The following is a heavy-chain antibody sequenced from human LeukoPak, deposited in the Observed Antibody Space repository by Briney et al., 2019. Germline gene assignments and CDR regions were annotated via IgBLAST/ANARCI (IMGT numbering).Heavy chain of an antibody. CDR1: GGSISSGGYY. CDR3: ARDAIAVAGTDAFDI. D-gene: IGHD6-19*01. Sequence: TSQTLSLTCTVSGGSISSGGYYWSWIRQHPGKGLEWIGYIYYSGSTYYNPSLKSRVTISVDTSKNQFSLKLSSVTAADTAVYYCARDAIAVAGTDAFDIWGQGTMVTVSS. J-gene: IGHJ3*02. CDR2: IYYSGST. V-gene: IGHV4-31*03.